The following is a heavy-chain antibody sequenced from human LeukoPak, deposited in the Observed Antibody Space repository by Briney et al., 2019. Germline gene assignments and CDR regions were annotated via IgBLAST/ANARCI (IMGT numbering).Heavy chain of an antibody. J-gene: IGHJ4*02. CDR1: GLTVNGNY. Sequence: GSLRLSCEVSGLTVNGNYMSWVRQPSGKGLEWIGEINHSGSTNYNPSLKSRVTISVDKSKNQFSLKLNSVTAADTAVYYCARAGQGYCTSAGCFLSLDYWGQGTLVTVSS. CDR2: INHSGST. CDR3: ARAGQGYCTSAGCFLSLDY. V-gene: IGHV4-4*02. D-gene: IGHD2-2*01.